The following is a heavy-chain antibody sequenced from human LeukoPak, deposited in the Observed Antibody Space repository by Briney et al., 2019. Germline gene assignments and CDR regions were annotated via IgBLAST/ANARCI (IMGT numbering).Heavy chain of an antibody. CDR1: GYTFTSYG. D-gene: IGHD1-26*01. V-gene: IGHV1-18*01. CDR3: ARGGVEGIVGATTYGY. Sequence: GASVKVSCKASGYTFTSYGISWVRQAPGQGLEWMGWIIAYNGNTNYAQKLQGRVTMTTDTSTSTAYMELRSLRSDDTAVYYCARGGVEGIVGATTYGYWGQGTLVTVSS. J-gene: IGHJ4*02. CDR2: IIAYNGNT.